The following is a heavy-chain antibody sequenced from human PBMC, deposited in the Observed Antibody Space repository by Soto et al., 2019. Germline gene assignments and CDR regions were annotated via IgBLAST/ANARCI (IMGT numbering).Heavy chain of an antibody. Sequence: GGSLRLSCAASGFTFSSYAMSWVRQAPGKGLEWVSGISGSGGSTYYADSVKGRFTISRDNSKNTLYLQMNSLRAEDTAVYYCAKRELVWNYFDYWGQGTLVTVSS. CDR3: AKRELVWNYFDY. CDR2: ISGSGGST. J-gene: IGHJ4*02. D-gene: IGHD6-6*01. CDR1: GFTFSSYA. V-gene: IGHV3-23*01.